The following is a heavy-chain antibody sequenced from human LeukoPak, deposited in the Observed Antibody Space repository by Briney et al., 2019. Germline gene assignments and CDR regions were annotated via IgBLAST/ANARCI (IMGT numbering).Heavy chain of an antibody. CDR1: GFTFSSYG. Sequence: PGGSLRLSCAASGFTFSSYGMHWVRQAPGKGLEWVAFIRYDGSNKYYADSVKGRFTISRANSKNTLYLQMNSLRAEDTAVYYCAKDGASGWFGEGYFDYWGQGTLVTVSS. J-gene: IGHJ4*02. CDR2: IRYDGSNK. CDR3: AKDGASGWFGEGYFDY. V-gene: IGHV3-30*02. D-gene: IGHD3-10*01.